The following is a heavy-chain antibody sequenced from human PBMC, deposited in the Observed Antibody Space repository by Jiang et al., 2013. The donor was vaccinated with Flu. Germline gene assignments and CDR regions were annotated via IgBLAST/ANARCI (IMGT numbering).Heavy chain of an antibody. CDR1: GFTFSDYY. D-gene: IGHD3-22*01. CDR3: ARARGGYYDSSGYYYPPHFDY. CDR2: ISSSSSYT. Sequence: GFTFSDYYMSWIRQAPGKGLEWVSYISSSSSYTNYADSVKGRFTISRDNAKNSLYLQMNSLRAEDTAVYYCARARGGYYDSSGYYYPPHFDYWGQGTLVTVSS. J-gene: IGHJ4*02. V-gene: IGHV3-11*06.